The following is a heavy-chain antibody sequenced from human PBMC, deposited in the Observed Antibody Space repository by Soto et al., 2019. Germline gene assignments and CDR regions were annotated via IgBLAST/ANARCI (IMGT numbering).Heavy chain of an antibody. CDR2: IYYSGST. J-gene: IGHJ5*02. D-gene: IGHD3-9*01. V-gene: IGHV4-39*01. Sequence: PSETLSLTCTVSGGSISSYYWGWIRQPPGKGLEWIGSIYYSGSTYYNPSLKSRVTISVDTSKNQFSLKLSSVTAADTAVYYCARPTSRYDILTGYQGWFDPWGQGTLVTVPS. CDR1: GGSISSYY. CDR3: ARPTSRYDILTGYQGWFDP.